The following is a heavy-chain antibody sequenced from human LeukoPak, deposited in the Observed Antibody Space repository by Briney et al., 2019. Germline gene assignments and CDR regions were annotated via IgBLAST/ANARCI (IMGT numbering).Heavy chain of an antibody. Sequence: PGGSLRLSCAASGFTFSSHWMSWVRQAPGKGLEWVANIKQDGSEKYYVDSVKGRFTISRDNAKNSLYLQMNSLRAEDTAVYYCAREANWLHLDYWGQGTLVTVSS. V-gene: IGHV3-7*01. CDR1: GFTFSSHW. J-gene: IGHJ4*02. CDR2: IKQDGSEK. D-gene: IGHD7-27*01. CDR3: AREANWLHLDY.